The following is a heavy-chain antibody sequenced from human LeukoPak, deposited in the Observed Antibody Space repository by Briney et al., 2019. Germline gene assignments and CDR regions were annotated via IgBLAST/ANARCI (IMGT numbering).Heavy chain of an antibody. CDR1: GFTFSNAY. V-gene: IGHV3-15*01. J-gene: IGHJ4*02. CDR2: IKSKIDGETT. Sequence: GGSLRLSCAASGFTFSNAYMKWVRQAPGKGLEWVGRIKSKIDGETTDYAAPVKGRFSISRDDSRNTLYLQMNSLKTEDTVVYYCTTDAGYSSRWYNYWGQGTLVTVSS. D-gene: IGHD6-13*01. CDR3: TTDAGYSSRWYNY.